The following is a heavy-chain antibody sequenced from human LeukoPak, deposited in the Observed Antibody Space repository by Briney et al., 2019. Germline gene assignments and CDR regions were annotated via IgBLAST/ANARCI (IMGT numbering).Heavy chain of an antibody. V-gene: IGHV3-30*02. Sequence: PGGSLRLSCAASGFTFSIYGMHWVRQAPGTGLEWVAFIRFDTSIIYYADSAKGRFTISRDNSKNTLYLQMNSLRAEDTAVYYCAKEGGYGPHFDYWGQGTLVTVSS. J-gene: IGHJ4*02. CDR3: AKEGGYGPHFDY. CDR1: GFTFSIYG. CDR2: IRFDTSII. D-gene: IGHD5-18*01.